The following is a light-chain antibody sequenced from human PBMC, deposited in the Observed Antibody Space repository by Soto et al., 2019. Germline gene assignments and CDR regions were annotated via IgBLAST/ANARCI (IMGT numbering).Light chain of an antibody. CDR3: QQSSSTPAWT. J-gene: IGKJ1*01. CDR1: QSISGW. CDR2: DAS. V-gene: IGKV1-39*01. Sequence: DIQMTQSPSTLSASVGDRVTITCRASQSISGWLAWYQQKPGKAPKLLIYDASSLESGVPSRFSGSGSGTEFTLTISSLQPEDFATYYCQQSSSTPAWTFGQGTKV.